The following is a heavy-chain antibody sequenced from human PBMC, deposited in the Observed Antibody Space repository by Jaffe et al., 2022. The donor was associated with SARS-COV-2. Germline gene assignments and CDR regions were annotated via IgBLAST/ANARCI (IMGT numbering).Heavy chain of an antibody. Sequence: QVQLVQSGAEVKKPGASVKVSCKASGYTFTSYAMHWVRQAPGQRLEWMGWINAGNGNTKYSQKFQGRVTITRDTSASTAYMELSSLRSEDTAVYYCARDLRGGDPQYYYYYMDVWGKGTTVTVSS. D-gene: IGHD2-21*02. CDR1: GYTFTSYA. V-gene: IGHV1-3*01. J-gene: IGHJ6*03. CDR3: ARDLRGGDPQYYYYYMDV. CDR2: INAGNGNT.